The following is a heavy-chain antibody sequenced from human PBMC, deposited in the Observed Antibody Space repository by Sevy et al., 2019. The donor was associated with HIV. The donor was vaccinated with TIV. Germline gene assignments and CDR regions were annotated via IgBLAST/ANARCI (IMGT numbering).Heavy chain of an antibody. D-gene: IGHD1-1*01. CDR2: ISGSRGTT. Sequence: GGSLRLFCAASGLTFSNYVMSWVRQAPGKGLEWLSVISGSRGTTYAAESVKGRFTISRDNSKNTLYLHMSSLGAEDTAVYYSARKLSPSGAFDIWGQGTRVTVSS. J-gene: IGHJ3*02. CDR3: ARKLSPSGAFDI. V-gene: IGHV3-23*01. CDR1: GLTFSNYV.